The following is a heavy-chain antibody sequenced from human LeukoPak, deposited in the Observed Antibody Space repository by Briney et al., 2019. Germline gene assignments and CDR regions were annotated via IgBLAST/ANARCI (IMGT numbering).Heavy chain of an antibody. CDR1: SGSISSYY. J-gene: IGHJ4*02. Sequence: SETLSLTCTVSSGSISSYYWSWIRQPPGKGLEWIGYIYYSGSTNYNPSLKSRITISIDTSKNQFSLKLTSVTAADTAVYYCARGSGPYYYDSSGYYYDYWGQGTLVTVSS. CDR3: ARGSGPYYYDSSGYYYDY. V-gene: IGHV4-59*01. CDR2: IYYSGST. D-gene: IGHD3-22*01.